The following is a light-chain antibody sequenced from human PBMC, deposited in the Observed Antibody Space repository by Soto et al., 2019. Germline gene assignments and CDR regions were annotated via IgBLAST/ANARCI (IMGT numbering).Light chain of an antibody. J-gene: IGLJ2*01. CDR2: DDS. V-gene: IGLV3-21*02. CDR3: QLWDSTSEHVI. Sequence: SYELTQAPSVSVAPGQTARITCGGADIETKSVHWYQQKPGQAPMLVVYDDSDRPSGIPERFSGSNSGNTATLTISAVEVGDEADYYCQLWDSTSEHVIFGGGTKLTVL. CDR1: DIETKS.